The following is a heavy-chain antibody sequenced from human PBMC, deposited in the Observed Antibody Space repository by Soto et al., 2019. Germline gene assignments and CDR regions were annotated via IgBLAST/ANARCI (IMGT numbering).Heavy chain of an antibody. CDR3: VKSYVVVDTGMFHSFDY. Sequence: PAESLTLSCSASGFTFSSYAMYWVRQAPRKGLEYVSAISSNEGSTYYADSVNGRFTIYRDNSKNKQYLQMGSLRADDTAVHYFVKSYVVVDTGMFHSFDYWGQGTLVTVSS. V-gene: IGHV3-64D*06. CDR2: ISSNEGST. J-gene: IGHJ4*02. D-gene: IGHD5-18*01. CDR1: GFTFSSYA.